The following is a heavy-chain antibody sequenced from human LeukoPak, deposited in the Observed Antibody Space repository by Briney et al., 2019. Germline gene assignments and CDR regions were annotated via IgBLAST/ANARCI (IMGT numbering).Heavy chain of an antibody. CDR3: AKGNGWYPFFDY. CDR2: ISGSGDTT. V-gene: IGHV3-23*01. Sequence: GGSLRLSCAASGFTFSSCAMSWVRQAPGKGLEWVSPISGSGDTTYYADSVKGRFTISRDNSKNTLYLQMNSLRAEDTAVYFCAKGNGWYPFFDYWGQGTLVTVSS. CDR1: GFTFSSCA. D-gene: IGHD6-19*01. J-gene: IGHJ4*02.